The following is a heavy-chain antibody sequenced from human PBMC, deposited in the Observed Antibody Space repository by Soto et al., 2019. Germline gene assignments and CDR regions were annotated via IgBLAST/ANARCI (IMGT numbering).Heavy chain of an antibody. CDR2: ISGRGGST. Sequence: EVQLLETGGGLVQPGGSLRLSCAASGFTFSSYDMSWVRQAPGKGLEWVSAISGRGGSTYYADSVKGRFTISRDNSKNTLYLQMNSLRAEDTAVYYCAKDLGGYCSSTSCYWGWFDPWGQGTLVTVSS. J-gene: IGHJ5*02. CDR1: GFTFSSYD. V-gene: IGHV3-23*01. CDR3: AKDLGGYCSSTSCYWGWFDP. D-gene: IGHD2-2*01.